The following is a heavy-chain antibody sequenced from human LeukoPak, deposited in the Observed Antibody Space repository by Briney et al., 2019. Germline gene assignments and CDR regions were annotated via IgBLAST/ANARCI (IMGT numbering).Heavy chain of an antibody. J-gene: IGHJ3*01. V-gene: IGHV4-34*01. CDR2: IYYSGST. D-gene: IGHD6-19*01. Sequence: PSETLSLTCAVYGGSFSGYYWGWIRQPPGKGLEWIGSIYYSGSTYYNPSLKSRVTISVDTSKNQFSLKLSSVTAADTAVYYCATFSYSSGHEGVWGQGTMVTVSS. CDR3: ATFSYSSGHEGV. CDR1: GGSFSGYY.